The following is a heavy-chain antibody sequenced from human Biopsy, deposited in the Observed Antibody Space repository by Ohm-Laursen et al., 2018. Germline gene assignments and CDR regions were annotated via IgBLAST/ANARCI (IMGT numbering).Heavy chain of an antibody. J-gene: IGHJ6*02. CDR1: SGSISGYY. Sequence: GTLSLTCIVSSGSISGYYWTWIRQAPGKGLEFIGYVYSSGSTIYNPSLKSRATISLDTSRNQVSLRLSSETAADTAVYYCARGIAVVRSLDVWGQGTTVAVSS. V-gene: IGHV4-59*08. CDR2: VYSSGST. CDR3: ARGIAVVRSLDV. D-gene: IGHD5-18*01.